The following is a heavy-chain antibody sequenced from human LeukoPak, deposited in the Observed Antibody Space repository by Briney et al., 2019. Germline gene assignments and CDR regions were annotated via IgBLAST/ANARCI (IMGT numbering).Heavy chain of an antibody. CDR1: GGSISSHNYY. Sequence: PSETPSLTCTVSGGSISSHNYYWAWIRQPPGKGLEWIGEINHSGSTNYNPSLKSRVTISVDTSKNQFSLKLSSVTAADTAVYYCASLYGSGSYYWFDPWGQGTLVTVSS. J-gene: IGHJ5*02. D-gene: IGHD3-10*01. CDR2: INHSGST. V-gene: IGHV4-39*07. CDR3: ASLYGSGSYYWFDP.